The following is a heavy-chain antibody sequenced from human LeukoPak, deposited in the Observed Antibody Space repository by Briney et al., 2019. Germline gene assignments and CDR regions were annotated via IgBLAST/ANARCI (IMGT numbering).Heavy chain of an antibody. V-gene: IGHV4-31*03. CDR3: ARGQSSGWETYNWFDP. CDR2: IYYSGST. CDR1: GGSISSGGYY. D-gene: IGHD6-19*01. J-gene: IGHJ5*02. Sequence: TSQTLSLTCTVSGGSISSGGYYWSWIRQHPGKGLEWIGYIYYSGSTNYNPSLKSRVTISVDTSKNQFSLKLSSVTAADTAVYYCARGQSSGWETYNWFDPWGQGTLVTVSS.